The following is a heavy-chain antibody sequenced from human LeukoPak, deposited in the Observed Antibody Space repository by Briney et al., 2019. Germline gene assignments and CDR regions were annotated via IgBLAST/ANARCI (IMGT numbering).Heavy chain of an antibody. Sequence: PGGSLRLSCAASGVTFDDYAMHWVRQVPGKGREWVSLISGEGGSTYYADPVKGRFTISRDNSKNSLYLQMNSLRTEDTALYYCAKGIFWSGYYGLDYWGQGTLVTVSS. CDR1: GVTFDDYA. CDR3: AKGIFWSGYYGLDY. CDR2: ISGEGGST. J-gene: IGHJ4*02. V-gene: IGHV3-43*02. D-gene: IGHD3-3*01.